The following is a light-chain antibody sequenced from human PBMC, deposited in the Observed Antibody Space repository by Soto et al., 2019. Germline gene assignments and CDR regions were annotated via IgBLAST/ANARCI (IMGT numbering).Light chain of an antibody. CDR2: SVS. J-gene: IGKJ5*01. V-gene: IGKV1-39*01. CDR1: QSIGKH. CDR3: QHGYSSAIT. Sequence: DIQMTQSPSSLSASVGDTVTITCRASQSIGKHLNWYQQKPGKAPKFLIYSVSSLQSGVPSRFRGGGSGTDFTLTINSLQPEDFATYYCQHGYSSAITFGQGTRLEI.